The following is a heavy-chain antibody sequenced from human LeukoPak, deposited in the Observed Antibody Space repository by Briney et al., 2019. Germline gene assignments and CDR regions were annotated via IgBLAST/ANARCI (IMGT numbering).Heavy chain of an antibody. CDR2: ISAYNGNT. Sequence: ASVTVSCKASGYTFTSYGISWVRQAPGQGLEWMGWISAYNGNTNYAQKLQGRVTMTTDTSTSTAYMELRSLRSDDTAVYYCARDPPVWGDDFSFGPTPMMGMDVWGQGTTVTVSS. D-gene: IGHD3-3*01. CDR3: ARDPPVWGDDFSFGPTPMMGMDV. CDR1: GYTFTSYG. J-gene: IGHJ6*02. V-gene: IGHV1-18*01.